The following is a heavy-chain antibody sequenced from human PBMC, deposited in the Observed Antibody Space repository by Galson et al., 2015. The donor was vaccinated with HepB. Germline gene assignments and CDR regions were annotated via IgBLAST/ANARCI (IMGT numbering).Heavy chain of an antibody. V-gene: IGHV1-18*04. CDR3: AREGFILLWFGEGRYGMDV. Sequence: SVKVSCKASGYTFTSYGISWVRQAPGQGLEWMGWISAYNGNTNYAQKLQGRVTMTTDTSTSTAYMELRSLRSDDTAVYYCAREGFILLWFGEGRYGMDVWGQGTTVTVSS. D-gene: IGHD3-10*01. J-gene: IGHJ6*02. CDR2: ISAYNGNT. CDR1: GYTFTSYG.